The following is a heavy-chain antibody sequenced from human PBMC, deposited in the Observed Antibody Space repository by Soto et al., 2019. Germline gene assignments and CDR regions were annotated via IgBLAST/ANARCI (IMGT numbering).Heavy chain of an antibody. J-gene: IGHJ4*02. CDR1: GYTFTSYA. Sequence: ASVKVSCKASGYTFTSYAMHWMRQAPGQRLEWMGWISVGNGNTEYSQKFQGRITITRDTSASIAYMELSSLRSEDTAVYYCATGSYSGYWGQGTLVTAPQ. D-gene: IGHD1-26*01. V-gene: IGHV1-3*01. CDR2: ISVGNGNT. CDR3: ATGSYSGY.